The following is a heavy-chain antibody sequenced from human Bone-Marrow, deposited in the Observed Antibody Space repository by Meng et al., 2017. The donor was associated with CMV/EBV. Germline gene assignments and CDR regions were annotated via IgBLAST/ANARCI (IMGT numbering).Heavy chain of an antibody. V-gene: IGHV3-23*01. CDR2: ISGSGGST. J-gene: IGHJ4*02. D-gene: IGHD1-7*01. CDR1: GFTCSSYA. Sequence: GESLKISCAASGFTCSSYAMSWVRQASGKGLEWVSAISGSGGSTYYADSVKGRFTISRDNSKKTLYLQMNSLRDEHTAVYYCAKEDWNYWGDYWGQGTLVTVSS. CDR3: AKEDWNYWGDY.